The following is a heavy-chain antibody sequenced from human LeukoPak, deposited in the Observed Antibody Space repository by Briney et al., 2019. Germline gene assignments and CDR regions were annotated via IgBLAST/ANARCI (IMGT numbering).Heavy chain of an antibody. CDR3: ARGDGHNFFDY. CDR2: FYVGGAT. J-gene: IGHJ4*02. CDR1: GLTFSSYS. D-gene: IGHD5-24*01. Sequence: GGSLRLSCAASGLTFSSYSMTWVRQAPGRGLEWVSVFYVGGATYYAASVKGRFTISRDNSENTLYLQMKSLRAEDTAVYYCARGDGHNFFDYWGQGILVTVSS. V-gene: IGHV3-53*01.